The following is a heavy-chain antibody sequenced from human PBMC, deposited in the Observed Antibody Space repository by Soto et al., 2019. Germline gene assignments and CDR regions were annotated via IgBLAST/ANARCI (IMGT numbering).Heavy chain of an antibody. Sequence: QVQLVQSGAEVKKPGSSVKVSCKASGGTFSSYAISWVRQAPGPGLEWMGGIIPIFGTANYAQKFQGRVTITADESTSTGFMGLSSLRSEDTAVYYCARGAGAYDFWSGYYTFDIWGEGTMVTVSS. V-gene: IGHV1-69*01. D-gene: IGHD3-3*01. CDR1: GGTFSSYA. J-gene: IGHJ3*02. CDR2: IIPIFGTA. CDR3: ARGAGAYDFWSGYYTFDI.